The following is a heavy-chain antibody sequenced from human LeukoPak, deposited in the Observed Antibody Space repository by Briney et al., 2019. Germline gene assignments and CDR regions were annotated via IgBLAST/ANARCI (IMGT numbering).Heavy chain of an antibody. J-gene: IGHJ3*02. Sequence: GGSLRLSCSASGFTFNNYALTWVRQTPGKGLECVSAISGDGVSPYYADSVRGRFTISRDNSKNTLYLQMNSLRVEDTAVYYRAKGPAPEGRFPLDIWGQGTMVTVSS. V-gene: IGHV3-23*01. CDR2: ISGDGVSP. CDR3: AKGPAPEGRFPLDI. CDR1: GFTFNNYA. D-gene: IGHD3-3*01.